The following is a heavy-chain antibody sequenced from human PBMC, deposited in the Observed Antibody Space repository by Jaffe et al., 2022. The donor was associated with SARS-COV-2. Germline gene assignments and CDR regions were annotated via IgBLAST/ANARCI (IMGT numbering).Heavy chain of an antibody. CDR3: ARVHKSLVVVPLAPWFDP. Sequence: QVQLQQWGAGLLKPSETLSLTCAVYGGSFSGYYWSWIRQPPGKGLEWIGEINHSGSTNYNPSLKSRVTISVDTSKNQFSLKLSSVTAADTAVYYCARVHKSLVVVPLAPWFDPWGQGTLVTVSS. CDR1: GGSFSGYY. D-gene: IGHD3-22*01. V-gene: IGHV4-34*01. J-gene: IGHJ5*02. CDR2: INHSGST.